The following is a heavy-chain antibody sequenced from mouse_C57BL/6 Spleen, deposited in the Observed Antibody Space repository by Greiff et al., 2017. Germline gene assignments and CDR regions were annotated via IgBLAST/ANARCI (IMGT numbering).Heavy chain of an antibody. V-gene: IGHV1-50*01. Sequence: VQLQQPGAELVKPGASVKLSCKASGYTFTSYWMQWVNQRPGQGLEWIGEIDPSDSYTNYNQKFKGKATLTVDTSSSTAYMQLSSLTSEDSAVYYCARPHGSSYVGYWGQGTTLTVSS. CDR1: GYTFTSYW. J-gene: IGHJ2*01. CDR3: ARPHGSSYVGY. CDR2: IDPSDSYT. D-gene: IGHD1-1*01.